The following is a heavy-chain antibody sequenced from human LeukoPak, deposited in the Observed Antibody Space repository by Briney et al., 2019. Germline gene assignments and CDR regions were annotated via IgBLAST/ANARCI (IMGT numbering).Heavy chain of an antibody. CDR3: ASRLPSGGSSNWFDP. D-gene: IGHD2-15*01. CDR1: GGSFSGYY. J-gene: IGHJ5*02. V-gene: IGHV4-34*01. Sequence: SETLSLTCAVYGGSFSGYYWSWICQPPGKGLEWIGEINHSGSTNYNPSLKSRVTISVDTSKNQFSLKLSSVTAADTAVYSCASRLPSGGSSNWFDPWGQGTLVTVSS. CDR2: INHSGST.